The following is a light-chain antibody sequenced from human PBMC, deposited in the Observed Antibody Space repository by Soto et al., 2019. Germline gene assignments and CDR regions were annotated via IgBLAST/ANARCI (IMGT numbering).Light chain of an antibody. Sequence: QSALTQPASVSGSPGQSITISCTGTTSDVGGYNYVSWYQQHPGKAPKLLIHDVTIRPLGVSNRFSGSKSGNTASLTISGLQAEDESNYYCCSYTSSSTLVVFGGGTKLTVL. CDR1: TSDVGGYNY. CDR3: CSYTSSSTLVV. J-gene: IGLJ2*01. CDR2: DVT. V-gene: IGLV2-14*01.